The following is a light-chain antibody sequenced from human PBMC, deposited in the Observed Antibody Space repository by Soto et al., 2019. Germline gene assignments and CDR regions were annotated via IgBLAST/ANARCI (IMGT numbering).Light chain of an antibody. Sequence: DIVMTQSPATLSVSPGERATLSCRASQSISSTLAWYQQKPGQAPRLLIYGASTRATGIPTRFSGSGSGTEVTLTISSLQSEDFAVYYCQQYNNWPRTFGQGTKVEIK. CDR3: QQYNNWPRT. CDR2: GAS. J-gene: IGKJ1*01. CDR1: QSISST. V-gene: IGKV3-15*01.